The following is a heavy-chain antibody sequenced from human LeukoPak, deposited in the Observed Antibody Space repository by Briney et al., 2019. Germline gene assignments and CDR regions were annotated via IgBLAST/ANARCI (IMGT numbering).Heavy chain of an antibody. J-gene: IGHJ5*02. CDR1: GYSFTNYW. CDR3: ARLGEEWLVHNWFDP. V-gene: IGHV5-10-1*01. CDR2: IDPRDSYS. Sequence: RGESLRISCKGFGYSFTNYWITWVRQMPGKGLEWMGRIDPRDSYSNYSPSFQGHVTISVDKSISTVYLHWNSLKASDTAMYYCARLGEEWLVHNWFDPWGQGTLVTVSS. D-gene: IGHD6-19*01.